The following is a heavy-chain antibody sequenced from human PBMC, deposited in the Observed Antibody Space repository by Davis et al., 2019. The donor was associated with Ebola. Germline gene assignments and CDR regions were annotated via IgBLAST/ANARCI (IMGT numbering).Heavy chain of an antibody. Sequence: SETLSLTCTVSGGSITSGDYYWSWVRQPPGKGLEWIGYIYYNGNTFYNPSLKSRLTISLDTSKSQFSLKLTSVTATDTAVYYCARADGGNYFDSWGQGTLATVSS. D-gene: IGHD4-23*01. J-gene: IGHJ4*02. CDR1: GGSITSGDYY. CDR3: ARADGGNYFDS. V-gene: IGHV4-30-4*01. CDR2: IYYNGNT.